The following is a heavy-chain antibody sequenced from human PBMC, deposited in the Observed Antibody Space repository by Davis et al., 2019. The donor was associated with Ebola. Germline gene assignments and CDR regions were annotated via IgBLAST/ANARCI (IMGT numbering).Heavy chain of an antibody. D-gene: IGHD5-24*01. CDR2: IYHSGTT. V-gene: IGHV4-4*02. CDR1: GSPVSGSNW. CDR3: ARIGTWLQSN. Sequence: MPSETLSLTCTVSGSPVSGSNWWRWVRQPPGQGLEWIGEIYHSGTTNYNPSLKSRVTISLDKSKNQFFLNLTSVTAADTAVYYCARIGTWLQSNWGQGTLVTVSS. J-gene: IGHJ4*02.